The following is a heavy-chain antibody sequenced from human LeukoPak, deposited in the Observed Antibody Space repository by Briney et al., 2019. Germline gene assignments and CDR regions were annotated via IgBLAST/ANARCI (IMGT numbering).Heavy chain of an antibody. CDR2: INPNSGGT. Sequence: ASVTVSCKASGYTFTGYYMHWVRPAPGQGLAWMGWINPNSGGTNYAQKFQGRVTMTRATSLSTAYMELSRLRSDDTAVYYCAREVGAADCFDYWGQGTLVTVSS. V-gene: IGHV1-2*02. D-gene: IGHD2-15*01. CDR1: GYTFTGYY. CDR3: AREVGAADCFDY. J-gene: IGHJ4*02.